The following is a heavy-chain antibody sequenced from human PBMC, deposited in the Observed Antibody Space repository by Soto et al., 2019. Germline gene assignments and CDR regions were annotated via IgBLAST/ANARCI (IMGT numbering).Heavy chain of an antibody. CDR3: ARDMSPAYGDLFYYAFDI. CDR1: GFTFSTYW. J-gene: IGHJ3*02. Sequence: EVQLVESGGDLVQHGGSLRLYCAASGFTFSTYWMTWVRQAPGRGLEWVANIHKGGNVKNYADSVKGRFTISRDNAKNSLYLQMSSLRAEDTSVYFCARDMSPAYGDLFYYAFDIWGQGTVVTVSS. CDR2: IHKGGNVK. D-gene: IGHD4-17*01. V-gene: IGHV3-7*01.